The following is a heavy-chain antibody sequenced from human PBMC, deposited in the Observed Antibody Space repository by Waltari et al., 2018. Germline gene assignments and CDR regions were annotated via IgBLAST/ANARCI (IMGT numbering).Heavy chain of an antibody. CDR2: INHSGST. J-gene: IGHJ6*02. CDR3: ARVRKPLNWNYGGGQYYYYYGMDV. D-gene: IGHD1-7*01. Sequence: QVQLQQWGAGLLKPSETLSLTCAVYGGSFSGYYWSWIRQPPGKGLEWIGEINHSGSTNYNPSLKSRVTISVDTSKNQFSLKLSSVTAADTAVYYCARVRKPLNWNYGGGQYYYYYGMDVWGQGTTVTVSS. V-gene: IGHV4-34*01. CDR1: GGSFSGYY.